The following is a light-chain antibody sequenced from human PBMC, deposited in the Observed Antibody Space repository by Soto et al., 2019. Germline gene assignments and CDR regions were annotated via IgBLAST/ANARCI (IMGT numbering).Light chain of an antibody. CDR2: EVS. J-gene: IGLJ1*01. CDR3: SSYAGSNIGV. Sequence: QSVLTQPPSASGSPGQSVTISCTGTSSDIGDYNYVSWYQQHPGKAPKLMIYEVSKRPSGVPDRFSGSKSGNTASLTVSGLQAEDEAYYYCSSYAGSNIGVFGTGTKLTVL. V-gene: IGLV2-8*01. CDR1: SSDIGDYNY.